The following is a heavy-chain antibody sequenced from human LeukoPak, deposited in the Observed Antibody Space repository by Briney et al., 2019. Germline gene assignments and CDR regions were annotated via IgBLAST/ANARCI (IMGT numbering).Heavy chain of an antibody. CDR1: GGSISSSSYY. CDR3: AREFGYYDSSGYYGAFDI. D-gene: IGHD3-22*01. J-gene: IGHJ3*02. V-gene: IGHV4-39*07. CDR2: IYYSGST. Sequence: SETLSLTCTVSGGSISSSSYYWGWIRQPPGTGLEWIGSIYYSGSTYYNPSLKSRVTISVDTSKNQFSLKLSSVTAADTAVYYCAREFGYYDSSGYYGAFDIWGQGTMVTVSS.